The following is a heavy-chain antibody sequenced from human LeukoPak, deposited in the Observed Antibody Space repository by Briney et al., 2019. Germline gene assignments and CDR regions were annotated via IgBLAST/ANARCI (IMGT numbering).Heavy chain of an antibody. CDR1: GYTLTELS. V-gene: IGHV1-24*01. Sequence: ASVKLSCKVSGYTLTELSMHWVRQAPGNGLEWVGAFDPEVGETIYAQKFQGRVTMTEDTSTDTAYMELSSLRAEDTAVYYCATDIYQAGFGLRLHSPYGYWGQGTLVTVSS. CDR2: FDPEVGET. J-gene: IGHJ4*02. D-gene: IGHD5-12*01. CDR3: ATDIYQAGFGLRLHSPYGY.